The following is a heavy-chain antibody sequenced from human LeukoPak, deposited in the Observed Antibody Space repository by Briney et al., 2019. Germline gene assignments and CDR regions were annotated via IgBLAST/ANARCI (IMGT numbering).Heavy chain of an antibody. CDR1: GFQW. CDR3: IGSTGWVGN. Sequence: GGSLRLSCAASGFQWMYWVRQAPGKGLVWVSRINNDGSDTKYVDSVKGRFIISRDNAKNTLSLQMASLRADDMAVYYCIGSTGWVGNWGQGTLVTVSS. CDR2: INNDGSDT. V-gene: IGHV3-74*01. J-gene: IGHJ4*02. D-gene: IGHD6-19*01.